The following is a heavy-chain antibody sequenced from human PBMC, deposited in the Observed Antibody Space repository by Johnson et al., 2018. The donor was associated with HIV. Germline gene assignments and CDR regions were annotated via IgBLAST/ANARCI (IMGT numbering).Heavy chain of an antibody. Sequence: VQLVESGGGLVQPGGSLRLSCAASGFTFSSYAMHWVRQAPGKGLEYVSALSSNGGSTYSANSVKGRFTISRDNSNNTLYLQMGSLRAEDMAVYYCARAGGSSLAFDIWGQGTMVTVSS. J-gene: IGHJ3*02. CDR1: GFTFSSYA. V-gene: IGHV3-64*01. CDR3: ARAGGSSLAFDI. D-gene: IGHD6-6*01. CDR2: LSSNGGST.